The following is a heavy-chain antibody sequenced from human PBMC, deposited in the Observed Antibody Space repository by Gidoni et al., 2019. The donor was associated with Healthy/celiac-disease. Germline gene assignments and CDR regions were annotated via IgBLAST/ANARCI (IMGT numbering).Heavy chain of an antibody. J-gene: IGHJ4*02. CDR2: INPSGGST. D-gene: IGHD3-10*01. Sequence: QVQLVQSGAEVKKPGASVKVSCKASGYTCTSYYIHWVRQAPGQGLEWMGIINPSGGSTSYAQKFQGRVTMTRDTSTSTVYMELSSLRSEDTAVYYCARDRETYYYGSGSLGAFDYWGQGTLVTVSS. V-gene: IGHV1-46*01. CDR1: GYTCTSYY. CDR3: ARDRETYYYGSGSLGAFDY.